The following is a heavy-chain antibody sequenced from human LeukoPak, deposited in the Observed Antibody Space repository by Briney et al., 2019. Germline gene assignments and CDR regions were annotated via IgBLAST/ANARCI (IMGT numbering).Heavy chain of an antibody. J-gene: IGHJ4*02. CDR3: ARSDGYSGYDYEDY. D-gene: IGHD5-12*01. V-gene: IGHV1-2*02. CDR2: INPNSGGT. Sequence: ASVKVSCKASGYTFTGYYMHWVRQAPGQGLEWMGWINPNSGGTNYAQKFQGRVTMTRDTSISTAYMELSRLGSDDTAVYYCARSDGYSGYDYEDYWGQGTLVTVYS. CDR1: GYTFTGYY.